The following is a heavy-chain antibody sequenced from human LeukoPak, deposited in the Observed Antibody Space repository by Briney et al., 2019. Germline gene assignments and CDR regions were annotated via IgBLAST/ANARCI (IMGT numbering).Heavy chain of an antibody. V-gene: IGHV4-59*01. CDR2: IDYSGSN. CDR3: ARDGRLGGIDF. J-gene: IGHJ4*02. D-gene: IGHD1-26*01. Sequence: KSSDTLSLICTVSGGSLSSYYWTWIRQPPGRGLEWIGCIDYSGSNNFNTSLKSRVTLSVDSSNNQFSLNLTSVTAADTAVYYCARDGRLGGIDFWGQGALVTVSS. CDR1: GGSLSSYY.